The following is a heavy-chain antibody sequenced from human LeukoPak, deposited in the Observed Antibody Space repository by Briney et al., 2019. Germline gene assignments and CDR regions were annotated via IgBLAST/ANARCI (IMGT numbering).Heavy chain of an antibody. CDR1: GGSFSGYY. CDR2: INHSGST. Sequence: SETLSLTCAVYGGSFSGYYWSWIRRPPGKGLEWIGEINHSGSTNYNPSLKSRVTISVDTSKNQFSLKLSSVTAADTAVYYCARGRDYYDSSGLFDYWGQGTLVTVSS. J-gene: IGHJ4*02. CDR3: ARGRDYYDSSGLFDY. V-gene: IGHV4-34*01. D-gene: IGHD3-22*01.